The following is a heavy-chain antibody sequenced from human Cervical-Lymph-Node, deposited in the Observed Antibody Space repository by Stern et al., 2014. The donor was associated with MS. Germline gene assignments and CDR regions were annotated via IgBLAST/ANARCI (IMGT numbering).Heavy chain of an antibody. CDR2: FYPEDGET. J-gene: IGHJ4*02. CDR1: GSTVTEFF. Sequence: QVQLVQSGAEVKKPGASVKVSCKVSGSTVTEFFMHWVRQAPGKGLEWMGGFYPEDGETIYAQTFQGRVTMTEDTYTDTAYMELRSLTSDDTAVYYCATDYDYWGQGPLVTVSS. V-gene: IGHV1-24*01. CDR3: ATDYDY.